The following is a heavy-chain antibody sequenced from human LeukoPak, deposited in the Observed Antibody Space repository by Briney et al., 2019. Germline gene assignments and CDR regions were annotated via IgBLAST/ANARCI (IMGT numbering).Heavy chain of an antibody. D-gene: IGHD6-19*01. CDR3: ARDWNAGSGWFLWFDP. Sequence: PSETPSLTCTVSSGSIGSYYWSWIRQPAGKGLEWIGRIYTSGSTDYNSSLKSRVAMSLDTSKNQFSLKLRSVTAADTAVYYCARDWNAGSGWFLWFDPWGQGTLVTVSS. CDR1: SGSIGSYY. V-gene: IGHV4-4*07. J-gene: IGHJ5*02. CDR2: IYTSGST.